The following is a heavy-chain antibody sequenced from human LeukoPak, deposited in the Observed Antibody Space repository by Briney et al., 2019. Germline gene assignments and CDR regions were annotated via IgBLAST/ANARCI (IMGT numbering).Heavy chain of an antibody. CDR3: ARNDSSGILDY. CDR2: IYYSGST. J-gene: IGHJ4*02. CDR1: GGSISSGGYY. Sequence: SETLSLTCTVSGGSISSGGYYWSWIRQHPGKGLEWIGYIYYSGSTYYNPSLKSRVTISVDTSKNQFSLKLSSVTAADTAVYYCARNDSSGILDYWGQGTVVTVSS. V-gene: IGHV4-31*03. D-gene: IGHD3-22*01.